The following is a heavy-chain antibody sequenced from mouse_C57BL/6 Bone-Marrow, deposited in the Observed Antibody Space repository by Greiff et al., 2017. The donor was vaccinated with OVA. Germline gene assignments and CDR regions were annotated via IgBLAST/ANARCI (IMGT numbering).Heavy chain of an antibody. J-gene: IGHJ4*01. CDR1: GYTFTSYD. CDR2: IYPRDGST. CDR3: ARPLTGLYYYAMDY. V-gene: IGHV1-85*01. D-gene: IGHD4-1*01. Sequence: VQLQESGPELVKPGASVKLSCKASGYTFTSYDINWVKQRPGQGLEWIGWIYPRDGSTKYNEKFKGKATLTVDTSSSTAYMELHSLTSEDSAVYVCARPLTGLYYYAMDYWGQGTSVTVSS.